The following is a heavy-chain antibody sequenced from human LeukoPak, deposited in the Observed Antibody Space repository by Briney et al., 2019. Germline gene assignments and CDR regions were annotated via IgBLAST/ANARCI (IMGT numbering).Heavy chain of an antibody. V-gene: IGHV3-15*01. CDR2: IKSKNDGGTT. CDR3: TTGGYSYPY. Sequence: GGSLRLSCAASGFTFSNPWMSWVRQAPGKGLEWVGRIKSKNDGGTTDYAAPVKGRFTISRDDSKNTLYLQMNSLKTEDTAVYYCTTGGYSYPYWGQGTLVTVSS. CDR1: GFTFSNPW. D-gene: IGHD5-18*01. J-gene: IGHJ4*02.